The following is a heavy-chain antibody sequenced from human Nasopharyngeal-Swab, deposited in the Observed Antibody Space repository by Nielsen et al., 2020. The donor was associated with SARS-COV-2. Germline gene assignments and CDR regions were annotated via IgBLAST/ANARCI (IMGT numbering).Heavy chain of an antibody. J-gene: IGHJ2*01. CDR2: INHSGST. Sequence: SETLSLTCAVYGGSFSGYYWSWIRQPPGKGLEWIGEINHSGSTNYNPSLKSRVTISVDTSKNQFSLKLSSVTAADTAVYYCARRIYWYFELWGRGTLVTVSS. CDR1: GGSFSGYY. CDR3: ARRIYWYFEL. V-gene: IGHV4-34*01.